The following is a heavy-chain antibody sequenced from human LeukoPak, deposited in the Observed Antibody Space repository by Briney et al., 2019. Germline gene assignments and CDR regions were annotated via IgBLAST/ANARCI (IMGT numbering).Heavy chain of an antibody. D-gene: IGHD6-13*01. CDR3: ARGGYSSSPDY. CDR1: GFTFSDYY. CDR2: ISSSSSYT. V-gene: IGHV3-11*06. Sequence: GGSLRLPCAASGFTFSDYYMSWIRQAPGKGLEWVSYISSSSSYTNYADSVKGRFTISRDNAKNSLYLQMNSLRAEDTAVYYCARGGYSSSPDYWGQGTLVTVSS. J-gene: IGHJ4*02.